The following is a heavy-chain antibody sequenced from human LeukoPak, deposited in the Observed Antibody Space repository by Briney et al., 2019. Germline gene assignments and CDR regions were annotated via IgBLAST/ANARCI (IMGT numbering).Heavy chain of an antibody. J-gene: IGHJ2*01. CDR3: ARLAVTTKKYFDL. CDR2: IYYSGST. Sequence: PSETLSLTCTVSGGSISSYYWSWIRQPPGKGLEWFGCIYYSGSTNYHPSLKSRVTISVDTSKNQFSLKLSSVTAADTAVYYCARLAVTTKKYFDLWGRGTLVTVSS. CDR1: GGSISSYY. V-gene: IGHV4-59*08. D-gene: IGHD4-17*01.